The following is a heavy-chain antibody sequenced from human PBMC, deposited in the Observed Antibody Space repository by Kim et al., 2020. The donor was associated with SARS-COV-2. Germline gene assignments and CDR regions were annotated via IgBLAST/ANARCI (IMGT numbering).Heavy chain of an antibody. CDR3: ARYGEEDAFDI. D-gene: IGHD4-17*01. CDR1: GFTVSSNY. Sequence: GGSLRLSCAASGFTVSSNYMSWVRQAPGKGLEWVSVIYSGGSTYYADSVKGRFTISRDNSKNTLYLQMNSLRAEDTAVYYCARYGEEDAFDIWGQGTMVTVSS. V-gene: IGHV3-53*01. J-gene: IGHJ3*02. CDR2: IYSGGST.